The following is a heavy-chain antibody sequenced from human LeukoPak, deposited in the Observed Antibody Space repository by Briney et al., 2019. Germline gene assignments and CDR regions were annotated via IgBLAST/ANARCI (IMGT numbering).Heavy chain of an antibody. CDR3: ARGRKYYDSSGLGYFQH. J-gene: IGHJ1*01. CDR1: GGSISSYY. V-gene: IGHV4-4*07. CDR2: IYTSGST. Sequence: SETLSLTCTVSGGSISSYYWSWIRQPAGKGLEWIGRIYTSGSTNYNPSLKSRVTMSVDTSKNQFSLKLSSVTAADTAVYYCARGRKYYDSSGLGYFQHWGQGTLVTVSS. D-gene: IGHD3-22*01.